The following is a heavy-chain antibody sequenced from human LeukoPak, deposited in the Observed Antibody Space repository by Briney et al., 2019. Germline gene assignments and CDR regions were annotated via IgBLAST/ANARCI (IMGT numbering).Heavy chain of an antibody. J-gene: IGHJ6*03. CDR1: GGSFSGYY. CDR3: ARLADNYYYYYYMDV. D-gene: IGHD3-3*02. V-gene: IGHV4-34*01. Sequence: SETLSLTCAVYGGSFSGYYWSWIRQPPGKGLEWIGEINHSGSTNYNPSLKSRVTTPVATSKTQISLKLSSVTAADTAVYYCARLADNYYYYYYMDVWGKGTTVTVSS. CDR2: INHSGST.